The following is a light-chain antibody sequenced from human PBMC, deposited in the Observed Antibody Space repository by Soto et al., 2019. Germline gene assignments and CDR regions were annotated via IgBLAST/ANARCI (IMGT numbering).Light chain of an antibody. J-gene: IGLJ1*01. CDR3: TSYTTTNTHV. CDR1: SSDVGGYNY. CDR2: EVI. Sequence: QSALTQPASVSGSPGQSITISCTGTSSDVGGYNYVSWYQQHPGKAPKLMIYEVINRPSGVSSRFSGSKSGNTASLTISGLQAGDEADYYCTSYTTTNTHVFGTGTKVTVL. V-gene: IGLV2-14*03.